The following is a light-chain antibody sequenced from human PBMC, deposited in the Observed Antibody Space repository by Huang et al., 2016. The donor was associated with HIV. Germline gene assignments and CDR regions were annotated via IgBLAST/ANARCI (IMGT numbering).Light chain of an antibody. J-gene: IGKJ2*01. CDR1: QSISNSY. CDR2: GAS. V-gene: IGKV3-20*01. CDR3: QQYGSSPPYT. Sequence: EIVLTQSPGTLSLSPGRRATLSCRASQSISNSYLAWYQQKPGQAPRLLIYGASCRATGIPDRFSGSGSGTDFTLTISRLEPEDFAVYYCQQYGSSPPYTFGQGTKLEIK.